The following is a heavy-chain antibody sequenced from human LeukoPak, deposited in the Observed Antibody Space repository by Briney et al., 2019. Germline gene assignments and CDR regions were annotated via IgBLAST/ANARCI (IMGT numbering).Heavy chain of an antibody. D-gene: IGHD3-16*01. J-gene: IGHJ4*02. Sequence: LETLSLTCTVSGGSISSYYWSWIRQPAGKGLEWIGRIYTSGSTTCNPSLKSRVTMSVDTSKNQFPLKLSSVTAADTAVYYCARSWGISAQFDYWGQGTLVTVSS. CDR3: ARSWGISAQFDY. V-gene: IGHV4-4*07. CDR2: IYTSGST. CDR1: GGSISSYY.